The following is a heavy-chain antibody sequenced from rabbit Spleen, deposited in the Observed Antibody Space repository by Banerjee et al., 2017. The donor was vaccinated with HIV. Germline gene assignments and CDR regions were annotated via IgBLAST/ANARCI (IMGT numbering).Heavy chain of an antibody. J-gene: IGHJ4*01. Sequence: QEQLVESGGGLVTLGGTLTLTCKASGIDFSGYGVSWVRQAPGKGLEWIACIDTNDGDTDYANWPKGRFTISSHNAQNTLYLQLNSLTAADTATYICARDLVTVIGWNFNLWGPGTLVTVS. CDR3: ARDLVTVIGWNFNL. CDR1: GIDFSGYG. V-gene: IGHV1S47*01. CDR2: IDTNDGDT. D-gene: IGHD5-1*01.